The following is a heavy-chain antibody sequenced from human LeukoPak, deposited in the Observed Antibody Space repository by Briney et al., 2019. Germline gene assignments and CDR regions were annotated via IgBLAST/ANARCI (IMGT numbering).Heavy chain of an antibody. J-gene: IGHJ4*02. CDR1: GYTFTGYY. V-gene: IGHV1-2*02. D-gene: IGHD3-22*01. CDR3: ARARYYYDSSGYSFDY. CDR2: VNPNSGGT. Sequence: ASVKVSCKASGYTFTGYYMHWVRQAPGQGLEWMGWVNPNSGGTNYAQKFQGRVTMTRDTSISTAYMELSRVRSDDTAVYYCARARYYYDSSGYSFDYWSQGTLVTVSS.